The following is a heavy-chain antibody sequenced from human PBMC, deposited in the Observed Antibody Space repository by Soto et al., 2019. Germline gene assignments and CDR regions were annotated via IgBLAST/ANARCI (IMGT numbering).Heavy chain of an antibody. CDR1: GYSFTNYW. CDR3: ARLGSAIVNWFDP. Sequence: SGESLKISCKGSGYSFTNYWIGWVRQMPGKGLEWMGIIYPGDSDTRYSPSFQGQVTISADKSISTAYLQWSSLKASDTAMYYCARLGSAIVNWFDPWGQGTLVTVSS. V-gene: IGHV5-51*01. D-gene: IGHD2-21*02. CDR2: IYPGDSDT. J-gene: IGHJ5*02.